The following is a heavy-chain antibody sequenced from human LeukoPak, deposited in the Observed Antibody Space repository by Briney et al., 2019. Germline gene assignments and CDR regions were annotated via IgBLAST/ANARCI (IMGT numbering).Heavy chain of an antibody. J-gene: IGHJ4*02. CDR1: GFTVSSNY. V-gene: IGHV3-66*02. D-gene: IGHD1-26*01. CDR3: ARDNVGATGY. CDR2: IYSGGST. Sequence: GGSLRLSCAASGFTVSSNYMSWVRQAPGKGLEWVSVIYSGGSTYYADSVKGRFTISRDNSKNTLYLQMNSLRAEDTAVYYRARDNVGATGYWGQGTLVTVSS.